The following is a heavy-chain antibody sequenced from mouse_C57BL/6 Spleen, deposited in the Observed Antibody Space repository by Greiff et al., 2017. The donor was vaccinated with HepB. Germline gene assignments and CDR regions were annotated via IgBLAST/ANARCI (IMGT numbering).Heavy chain of an antibody. J-gene: IGHJ4*01. CDR1: GYTFTSYW. CDR2: IYPGSGST. Sequence: VQLQQSGAELVKPGASVKMSCKASGYTFTSYWITWVKQRPGQGLEWIGDIYPGSGSTNYNEKFKSKATLTVDTSSSTAYMQLSSLTSEDSAVYYGARGEFFYGSPSYAMDYWGQGTSVTVSS. V-gene: IGHV1-55*01. CDR3: ARGEFFYGSPSYAMDY. D-gene: IGHD1-1*01.